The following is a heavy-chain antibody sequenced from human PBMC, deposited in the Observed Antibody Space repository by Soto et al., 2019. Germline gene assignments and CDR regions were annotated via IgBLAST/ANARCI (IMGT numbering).Heavy chain of an antibody. CDR2: IYPGDSDT. CDR1: GYNFTSYW. V-gene: IGHV5-51*01. CDR3: ARLLQLDPSDAFDI. Sequence: GESLKICCKGSGYNFTSYWVGWIRQMHGKGLEWMGIIYPGDSDTRYSPSFQGQVTISADKSISTAYLQWSSLKASDTAMYYCARLLQLDPSDAFDIWGQGTMVTVSS. J-gene: IGHJ3*02. D-gene: IGHD1-1*01.